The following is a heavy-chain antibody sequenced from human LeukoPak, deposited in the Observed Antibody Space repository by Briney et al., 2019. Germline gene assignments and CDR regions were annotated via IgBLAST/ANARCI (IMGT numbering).Heavy chain of an antibody. J-gene: IGHJ4*02. D-gene: IGHD2-15*01. CDR3: TRPDYYRGAESHGGDY. CDR2: ISSSSTTI. Sequence: QPGGSLRLSCAASGFTFSSYSMMWVRQAPGKGLEWVSYISSSSTTIHYADSVKGRFTISRDNAKNSVYLQMNSLRAEDTAVYYCTRPDYYRGAESHGGDYWGQGTLVTVSS. CDR1: GFTFSSYS. V-gene: IGHV3-48*01.